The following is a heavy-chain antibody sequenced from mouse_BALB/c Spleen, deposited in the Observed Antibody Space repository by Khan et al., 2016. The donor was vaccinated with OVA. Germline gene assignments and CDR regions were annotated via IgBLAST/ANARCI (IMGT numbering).Heavy chain of an antibody. CDR1: GFSLTGYG. CDR3: ARAYYGNYREAMDY. V-gene: IGHV2-6-7*01. CDR2: IWGDGST. Sequence: VQLQESGPGLVAPSQSLSITCTVSGFSLTGYGVNWVRQPPGKGLEWLGMIWGDGSTDYNSALKSRLNLSKDNSKSQVFLKMNSLQTDDTARYXGARAYYGNYREAMDYWGHGTSVTVSS. J-gene: IGHJ4*01. D-gene: IGHD2-10*01.